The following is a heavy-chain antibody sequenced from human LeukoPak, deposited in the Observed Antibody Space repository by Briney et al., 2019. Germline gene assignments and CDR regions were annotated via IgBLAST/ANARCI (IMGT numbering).Heavy chain of an antibody. D-gene: IGHD3-22*01. V-gene: IGHV4-34*01. CDR2: INHSGST. CDR1: GESFSGYY. Sequence: PSETLSLTCAVYGESFSGYYWSWIRQPPGKGLEWIGEINHSGSTKYNPSLKSRVTISVDTSKNPFSLNLSSVTAADTAVYYCASEDDSSGSYVEHWGQGTLVTVSS. J-gene: IGHJ4*02. CDR3: ASEDDSSGSYVEH.